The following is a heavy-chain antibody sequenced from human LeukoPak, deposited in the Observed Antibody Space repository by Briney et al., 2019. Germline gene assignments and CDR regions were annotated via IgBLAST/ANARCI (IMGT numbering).Heavy chain of an antibody. J-gene: IGHJ6*03. V-gene: IGHV1-2*02. CDR3: ARIVEIYCSSTSCYRGGNSYYYYYMDV. D-gene: IGHD2-2*02. CDR1: GYTFIGYY. CDR2: INPNSGGT. Sequence: GASVKVSCKASGYTFIGYYMHWVRQAPGRGLEWMGWINPNSGGTNYAQKFQGRVTMTRDTSISAAYMELSRLRSDDTAVYYCARIVEIYCSSTSCYRGGNSYYYYYMDVWGKGTTVTVSS.